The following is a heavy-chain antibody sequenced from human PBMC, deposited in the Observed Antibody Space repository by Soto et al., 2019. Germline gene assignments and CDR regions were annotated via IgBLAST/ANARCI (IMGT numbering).Heavy chain of an antibody. CDR2: FDSNSGNS. Sequence: ASVKVSCKVSGYTLTELSMHWVRQAPGKGLEWIGGFDSNSGNSCYAQKFQGRVTITRNTSISTAYMELSSLRSEDTALYYCAAYCSGGSCYSAFDIWGQGTMVTVSS. V-gene: IGHV1-24*01. D-gene: IGHD2-15*01. CDR3: AAYCSGGSCYSAFDI. J-gene: IGHJ3*02. CDR1: GYTLTELS.